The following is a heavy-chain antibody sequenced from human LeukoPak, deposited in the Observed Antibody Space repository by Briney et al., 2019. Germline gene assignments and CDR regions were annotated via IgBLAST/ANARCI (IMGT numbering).Heavy chain of an antibody. V-gene: IGHV3-74*01. J-gene: IGHJ4*02. D-gene: IGHD3-22*01. Sequence: GGSLRLSCAASGFTFSSYWMHWVRQAPGKGLVWVSRIDNDGYSTVYADSVKDRFTISRDNSKNTLYLQMNSLRAEDTAVYYCAKVGPDQYYYDSSGYFKSFDYWGQGTLVTVSS. CDR1: GFTFSSYW. CDR3: AKVGPDQYYYDSSGYFKSFDY. CDR2: IDNDGYST.